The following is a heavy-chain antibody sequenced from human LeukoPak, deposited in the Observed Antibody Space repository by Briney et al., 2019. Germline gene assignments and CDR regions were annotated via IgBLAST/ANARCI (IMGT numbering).Heavy chain of an antibody. V-gene: IGHV4-38-2*02. CDR2: IYHSGST. CDR3: ARVVRGGGYYCSGGSCYEEHFDY. D-gene: IGHD2-15*01. Sequence: PSETLSLTCTVSGYSISSGYYWGWIRQPPGKGLEWIGSIYHSGSTYYNPSLKSRVTISVDTSKNQFSLKRSSVTAADTAVYYCARVVRGGGYYCSGGSCYEEHFDYWGQGTLVTVSS. J-gene: IGHJ4*02. CDR1: GYSISSGYY.